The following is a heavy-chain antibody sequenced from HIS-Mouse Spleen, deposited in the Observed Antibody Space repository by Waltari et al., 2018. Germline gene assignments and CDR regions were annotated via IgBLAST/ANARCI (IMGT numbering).Heavy chain of an antibody. CDR3: ARGLGINLLGSFDL. CDR2: ISSSSSYI. D-gene: IGHD2-8*02. CDR1: GFTFSSYS. V-gene: IGHV3-21*01. J-gene: IGHJ2*01. Sequence: EVQLVESGGVLVKPGGSLRLSCAASGFTFSSYSMNWVRQAPGKGMEWVSSISSSSSYIYYADSVKGRFTIARDNAKNSLYLQMNSLRAEDTAVYYCARGLGINLLGSFDLWGRGTLVTVSS.